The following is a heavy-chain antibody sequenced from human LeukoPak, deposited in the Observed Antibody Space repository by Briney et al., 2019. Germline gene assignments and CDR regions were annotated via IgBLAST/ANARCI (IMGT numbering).Heavy chain of an antibody. D-gene: IGHD5-18*01. J-gene: IGHJ6*02. Sequence: PSETLSLTCTVSGGSISSSSYYWGWIRQPPGKGLEWIGSIYYSGSTYYNPSLKRRVTISVDTSKNQFSLKLSSVTAADTAVYYCARHVDTAMVLYYYYGMDVWGQGTTVTVSS. CDR3: ARHVDTAMVLYYYYGMDV. CDR2: IYYSGST. CDR1: GGSISSSSYY. V-gene: IGHV4-39*07.